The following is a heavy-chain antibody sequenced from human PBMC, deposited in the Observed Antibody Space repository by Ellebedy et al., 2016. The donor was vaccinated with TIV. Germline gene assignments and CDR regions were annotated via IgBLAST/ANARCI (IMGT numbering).Heavy chain of an antibody. CDR1: GLTFSNYC. Sequence: PGGSLRLSCAASGLTFSNYCMSWVRQAQGKGLEWVANIKQDGNEKNYVDYVKGRFTISRDNAKNSVSLQMNSLRAEDTAVYYCAREAISYGTSGYYFDYWGQGTLVTVSS. V-gene: IGHV3-7*01. CDR3: AREAISYGTSGYYFDY. J-gene: IGHJ4*02. D-gene: IGHD3-22*01. CDR2: IKQDGNEK.